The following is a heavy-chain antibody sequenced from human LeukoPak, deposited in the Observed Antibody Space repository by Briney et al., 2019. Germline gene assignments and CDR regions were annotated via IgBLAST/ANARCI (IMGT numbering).Heavy chain of an antibody. CDR1: GFTFSSYA. D-gene: IGHD6-13*01. V-gene: IGHV3-23*01. Sequence: PGGSLRLSCAVSGFTFSSYAISWVRQAPGKGLEWVSVITGSGGSANYADSVKGRFTISRDNSKNTLCLQMNSLRVEDTAVYYCARSVRAAVREGYYFDYWSQGTLVTVSS. J-gene: IGHJ4*02. CDR2: ITGSGGSA. CDR3: ARSVRAAVREGYYFDY.